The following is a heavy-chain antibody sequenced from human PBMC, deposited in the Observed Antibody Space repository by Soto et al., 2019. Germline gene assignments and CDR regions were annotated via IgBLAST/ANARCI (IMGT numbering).Heavy chain of an antibody. J-gene: IGHJ4*01. D-gene: IGHD6-19*01. CDR3: VKDALTAVAFFFDY. Sequence: VQLVESGGGLIQPGGFLRLSCVASGFKFDDYGMHWVRPTPGKGLEWIAGLSKDSLSISYGASMKGGITISRDNAKNSLYLQLNSPRPEDTALYYCVKDALTAVAFFFDYWGRGAMVTVSS. CDR2: LSKDSLSI. V-gene: IGHV3-9*01. CDR1: GFKFDDYG.